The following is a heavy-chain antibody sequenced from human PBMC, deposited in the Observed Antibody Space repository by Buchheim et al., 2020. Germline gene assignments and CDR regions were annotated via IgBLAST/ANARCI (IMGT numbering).Heavy chain of an antibody. D-gene: IGHD5-12*01. CDR3: ATQGLVATISDDFFDY. V-gene: IGHV4-39*07. Sequence: QLQLQESGPGLVKPSGTLSLTCTVSGGSIRRSSHYWGWIRQPPGKGLEWIGSIYNSGSTYYNPSLKSRVTVSVDTSKNQFSLKLSSVTAADTAVYYCATQGLVATISDDFFDYWGRGSL. CDR1: GGSIRRSSHY. CDR2: IYNSGST. J-gene: IGHJ4*02.